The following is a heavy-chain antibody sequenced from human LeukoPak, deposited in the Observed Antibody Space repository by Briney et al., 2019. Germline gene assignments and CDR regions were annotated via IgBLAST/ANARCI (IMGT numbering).Heavy chain of an antibody. CDR1: GFTFSSYS. D-gene: IGHD6-6*01. V-gene: IGHV3-21*01. Sequence: TGGSLRLSCAAFGFTFSSYSMNWVRQAPGKGLEWVSSISSSSSYIYYADSVKGRFTISRDNAKNSLYLQMNSLRAEDTAVYYCARARYSSSSKYFDYWGQGTLVTVSS. CDR3: ARARYSSSSKYFDY. J-gene: IGHJ4*02. CDR2: ISSSSSYI.